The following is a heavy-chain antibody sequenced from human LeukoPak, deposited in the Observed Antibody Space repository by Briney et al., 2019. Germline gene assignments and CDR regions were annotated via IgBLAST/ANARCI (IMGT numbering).Heavy chain of an antibody. J-gene: IGHJ2*01. Sequence: VASVNLSCKASGGTFSSYAISWVRQAPEQGLEWMGGIIPIFGTANYAQKFQGRVTITAGESTSTDYMELSSLRSEDTAVYYCARDRGHYYDSSGYWVFDLWGRGTLVTVSS. D-gene: IGHD3-22*01. V-gene: IGHV1-69*13. CDR3: ARDRGHYYDSSGYWVFDL. CDR1: GGTFSSYA. CDR2: IIPIFGTA.